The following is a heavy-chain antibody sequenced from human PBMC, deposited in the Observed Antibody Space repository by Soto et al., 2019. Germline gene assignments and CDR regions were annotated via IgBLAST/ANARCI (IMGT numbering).Heavy chain of an antibody. D-gene: IGHD3-3*01. CDR3: ARFGLALTEGSLDY. CDR1: GGSISSGGYY. Sequence: PSETLSLTCTVSGGSISSGGYYWSWIRQHPGKGLEWIGYIYYSGSTYYNPSLKSRVTISVDTSKNQFSLKLSSVTAADTAVYYCARFGLALTEGSLDYWGQGTLVTVSS. V-gene: IGHV4-31*03. CDR2: IYYSGST. J-gene: IGHJ4*02.